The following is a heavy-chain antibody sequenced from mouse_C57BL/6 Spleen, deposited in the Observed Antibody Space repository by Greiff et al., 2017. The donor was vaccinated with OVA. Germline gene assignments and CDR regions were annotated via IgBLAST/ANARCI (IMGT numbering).Heavy chain of an antibody. D-gene: IGHD1-1*01. CDR2: IYIGNGYT. Sequence: VQLQQSGAELVRPGYSVKMSCKTSGYKFTSYGINWVKQRPGQGLEWIGYIYIGNGYTEYNEKFKGKATLTSDTSSSTAYMQLSSLTSEDSAIYFCARPLYYYGSIVYAMDYWGQGTSVTVSS. CDR3: ARPLYYYGSIVYAMDY. J-gene: IGHJ4*01. CDR1: GYKFTSYG. V-gene: IGHV1-58*01.